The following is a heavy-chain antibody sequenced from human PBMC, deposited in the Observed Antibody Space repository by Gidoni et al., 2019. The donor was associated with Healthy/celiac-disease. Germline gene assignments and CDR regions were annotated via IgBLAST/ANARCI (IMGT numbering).Heavy chain of an antibody. CDR1: GIACSSYA. D-gene: IGHD1-26*01. CDR2: ISGSGGSA. CDR3: AKAHGSEGPFDI. Sequence: EVQLMESGGGVVQPGGSLRISCAASGIACSSYAMSWVREAAGKGLEWVSSISGSGGSAYYANSVKSLFTISRDNSKNTLYLQMNILRAEDTSLYYCAKAHGSEGPFDIWGQGTMVTVSS. V-gene: IGHV3-23*01. J-gene: IGHJ3*02.